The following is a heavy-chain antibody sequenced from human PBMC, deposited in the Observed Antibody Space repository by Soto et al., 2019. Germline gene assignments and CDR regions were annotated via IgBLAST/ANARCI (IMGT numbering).Heavy chain of an antibody. CDR3: ARSSGDTAMVGPNNWFDP. V-gene: IGHV1-69*13. CDR1: GGTFSSYA. CDR2: IIPIFGTA. Sequence: SVKVSCKASGGTFSSYAISWVRQAPGQGLEWMGGIIPIFGTANYAQKFQGRATITADESTSTAYMELSSLRSEDTAVYYCARSSGDTAMVGPNNWFDPWGQGTLVTVSS. J-gene: IGHJ5*02. D-gene: IGHD5-18*01.